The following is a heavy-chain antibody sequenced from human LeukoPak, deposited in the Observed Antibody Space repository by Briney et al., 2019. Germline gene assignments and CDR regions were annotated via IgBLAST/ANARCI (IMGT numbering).Heavy chain of an antibody. CDR3: ARAGTGKWQWYLIDY. CDR2: IKPDGSEK. J-gene: IGHJ4*01. CDR1: GFTFSTYW. D-gene: IGHD6-19*01. V-gene: IGHV3-7*01. Sequence: GGSLRLSCEASGFTFSTYWMSWVRQAPGKGPEWVANIKPDGSEKYYADSVRGRVTTSRDNTKNSLLLQMNSLRVEDSGVYYCARAGTGKWQWYLIDYWGQGILVTVSS.